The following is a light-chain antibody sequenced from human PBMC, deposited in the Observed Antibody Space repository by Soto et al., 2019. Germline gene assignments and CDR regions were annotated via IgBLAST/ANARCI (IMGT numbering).Light chain of an antibody. CDR2: GAS. V-gene: IGKV3-15*01. J-gene: IGKJ1*01. Sequence: EIVRTPSPDTLSVSPGERATLSCRASQSVSIDLAWYQQTPGQAPRLLIYGASTRATGVPPTFSGSASGTEFTLTISSLQSEDFTVYYCQKYNKWPLTFGQGTKVDIK. CDR1: QSVSID. CDR3: QKYNKWPLT.